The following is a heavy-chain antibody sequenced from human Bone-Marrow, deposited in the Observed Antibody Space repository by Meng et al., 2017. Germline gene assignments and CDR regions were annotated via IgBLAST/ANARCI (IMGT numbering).Heavy chain of an antibody. D-gene: IGHD3-9*01. V-gene: IGHV3-23*01. CDR3: ARDLVRYFDWLSRPYYYYVMDV. J-gene: IGHJ6*02. CDR2: ISGSGGST. Sequence: GESLKISCAASGFTFSSYAMSWVRQAPGKGLEWVSAISGSGGSTYYADSVKGRFTISRDNSKNTLYLQMNSLKTEDTAVYYCARDLVRYFDWLSRPYYYYVMDVWGQGTTVTVSS. CDR1: GFTFSSYA.